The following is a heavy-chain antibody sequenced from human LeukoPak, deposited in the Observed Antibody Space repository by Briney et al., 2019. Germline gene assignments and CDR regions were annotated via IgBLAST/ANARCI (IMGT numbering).Heavy chain of an antibody. V-gene: IGHV4-34*01. D-gene: IGHD2-21*02. J-gene: IGHJ4*02. CDR1: GGSFIPYY. CDR3: ARGGFYCGGDCYVDY. Sequence: PSQTLSLTCAVYGGSFIPYYWSWIRQPPGKGLEWIGEINHSGSTNYNPSLKSRVTISVDTSKNQFSLKLISVTAADTAVYYCARGGFYCGGDCYVDYWGRGTLVTVS. CDR2: INHSGST.